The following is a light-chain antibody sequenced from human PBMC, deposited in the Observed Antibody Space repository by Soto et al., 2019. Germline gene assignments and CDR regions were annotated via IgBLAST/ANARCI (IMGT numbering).Light chain of an antibody. CDR3: QQYENLPT. CDR2: DAS. CDR1: QNINNY. V-gene: IGKV1-33*01. Sequence: MKQSLSSLSAHVGDRVTITCQASQNINNYLNWYQQKPGRAPKLLIYDASNLEAGVPSRFRGSGSGTDFTFTISRLQPEDIATYYCQQYENLPTFGQGTLLEIK. J-gene: IGKJ5*01.